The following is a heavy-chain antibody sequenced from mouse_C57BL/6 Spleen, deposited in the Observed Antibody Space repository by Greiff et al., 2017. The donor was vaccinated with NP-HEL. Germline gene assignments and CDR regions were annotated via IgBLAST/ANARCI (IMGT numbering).Heavy chain of an antibody. CDR3: TREGDYGYYAMDY. CDR1: GFTFSSYA. CDR2: ISSGGDYI. Sequence: EVQGVESGEGLVKPGGSLKLSCAASGFTFSSYAMSWVRQTPEKRLEWVAYISSGGDYIYYADTVKGRFTISRDNARNTLYLQMSSLKSEDTAMYYCTREGDYGYYAMDYWGQGTSVTVSS. V-gene: IGHV5-9-1*02. J-gene: IGHJ4*01. D-gene: IGHD1-1*01.